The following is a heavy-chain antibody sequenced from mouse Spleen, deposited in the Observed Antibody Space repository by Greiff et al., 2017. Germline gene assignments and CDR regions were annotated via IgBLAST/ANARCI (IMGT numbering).Heavy chain of an antibody. CDR3: ARSPITTVVYFDY. V-gene: IGHV1-80*01. CDR2: IYPGDGDT. Sequence: VKLQESGAELVKPGASVKISCKASGYAFSSYWMNWVKQRPGKGLEWIGQIYPGDGDTNYNGKFKGKATLTADKSSSTAYMQLSSLTSEDSAVYFCARSPITTVVYFDYWGQGTTLTVSS. J-gene: IGHJ2*01. D-gene: IGHD1-1*01. CDR1: GYAFSSYW.